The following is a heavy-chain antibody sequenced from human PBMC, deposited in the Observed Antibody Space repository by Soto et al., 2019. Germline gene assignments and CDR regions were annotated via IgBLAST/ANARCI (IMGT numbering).Heavy chain of an antibody. Sequence: GGSLRLSCAASGFTFSSYAMHWVRQAPGKGLEWVAVISYDGSNKYYADSVKGRFTISRDNSKNTLYPQMNSLRAEDTAVYYCARDRSVSSLNTAAGTYQLLDYWGQGTLVTVSS. J-gene: IGHJ4*02. V-gene: IGHV3-30*04. CDR1: GFTFSSYA. CDR2: ISYDGSNK. D-gene: IGHD6-13*01. CDR3: ARDRSVSSLNTAAGTYQLLDY.